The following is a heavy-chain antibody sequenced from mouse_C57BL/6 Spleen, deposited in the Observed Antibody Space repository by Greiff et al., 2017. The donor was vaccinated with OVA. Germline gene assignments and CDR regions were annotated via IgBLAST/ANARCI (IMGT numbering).Heavy chain of an antibody. CDR2: IYPGDGDT. D-gene: IGHD2-1*01. CDR1: GYAFSSYW. J-gene: IGHJ3*01. Sequence: QVQLQHSGAELVKPGASVKISCKASGYAFSSYWMNWVKQRPGKGLEWIGQIYPGDGDTNYNGKFKGKATLTADKSSSTAYMQLSSLTSEDSAVYFCAREVDGNPFAYWGQGTLVTVSA. CDR3: AREVDGNPFAY. V-gene: IGHV1-80*01.